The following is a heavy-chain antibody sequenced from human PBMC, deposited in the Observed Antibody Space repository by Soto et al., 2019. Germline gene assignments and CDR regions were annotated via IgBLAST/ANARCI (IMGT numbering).Heavy chain of an antibody. CDR3: ARGRNWGFRFDY. J-gene: IGHJ4*02. CDR2: ISHIGST. D-gene: IGHD7-27*01. V-gene: IGHV4-34*01. Sequence: SETLSLTCAVQGGSFSGYFWNWIRQPPGKGLAWIGEISHIGSTNYNPSLKSRVTISVDTSKSQFSLKVRSVTAADTAVYYCARGRNWGFRFDYWGEGNMVTVSS. CDR1: GGSFSGYF.